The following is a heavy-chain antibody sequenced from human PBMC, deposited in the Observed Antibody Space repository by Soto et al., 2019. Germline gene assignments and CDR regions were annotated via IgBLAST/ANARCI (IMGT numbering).Heavy chain of an antibody. CDR1: GDSVSSGTAT. CDR2: TYYRSKWFY. V-gene: IGHV6-1*01. CDR3: ARDGSGWHWYFDL. Sequence: QAQLQQSGPGLVKPSQTLSLICAISGDSVSSGTATWSWIRQSPSRGLEWLGRTYYRSKWFYDYLSSVQSRIAITPDTSKNQLSLHLNSVTPEDTAIYFCARDGSGWHWYFDLWGRGTLVTVSS. D-gene: IGHD6-19*01. J-gene: IGHJ2*01.